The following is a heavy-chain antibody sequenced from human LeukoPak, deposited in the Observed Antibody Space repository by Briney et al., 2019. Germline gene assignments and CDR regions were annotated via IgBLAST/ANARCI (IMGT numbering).Heavy chain of an antibody. CDR2: IGSSSTDI. CDR1: GFTFSSYS. J-gene: IGHJ4*02. CDR3: ARNDYYDSIPFGY. V-gene: IGHV3-21*01. D-gene: IGHD3-22*01. Sequence: GGSLRLSCAVSGFTFSSYSMSWVRQAPGKGLEWVSVIGSSSTDIYYVDSVKGRFTISRDNARNSLYLQMNSLRTEDTAVYYCARNDYYDSIPFGYWGQGTLVTVSS.